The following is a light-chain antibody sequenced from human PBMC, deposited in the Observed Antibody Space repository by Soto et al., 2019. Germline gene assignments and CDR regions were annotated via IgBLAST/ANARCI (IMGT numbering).Light chain of an antibody. J-gene: IGKJ1*01. V-gene: IGKV3-15*01. CDR1: LSVSRN. CDR3: QQYKSYWT. CDR2: DAS. Sequence: EIVMTQSPATLSVSPGERATLSCRASLSVSRNLAWYQQKPGQAPRLLIFDASTRATGIPARFSGSGSGTEFTLTITSLQSEDFAVYYCQQYKSYWTFGQGTKVDIK.